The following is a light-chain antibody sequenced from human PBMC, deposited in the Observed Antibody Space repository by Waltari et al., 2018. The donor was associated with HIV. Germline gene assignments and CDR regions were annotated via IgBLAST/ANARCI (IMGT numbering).Light chain of an antibody. V-gene: IGLV3-25*03. CDR3: QSADSSGTYV. J-gene: IGLJ1*01. CDR1: PFPTNS. Sequence: SYDLSQPPSVSVSAGPTPQTTCTRDPFPTNSAALYQQKQGQAPVLVTYKDSERPSGIPERFSGSSSGTTVTLTISGVQAEDEADYYCQSADSSGTYVCGTGTKVTVL. CDR2: KDS.